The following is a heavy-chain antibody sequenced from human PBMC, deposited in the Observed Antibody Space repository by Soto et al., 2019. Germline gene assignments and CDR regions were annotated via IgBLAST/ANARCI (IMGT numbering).Heavy chain of an antibody. CDR1: GGSFSMYY. J-gene: IGHJ3*02. Sequence: SETLSLTCAVYGGSFSMYYWSWIRQPPGKGLEWIGSIYYSGSTYYNPSLKGRVTISVDTSKNQFSLKLSSVTAADTAVYYCATRIAEDAFDIWGQGTMVTVSS. CDR3: ATRIAEDAFDI. D-gene: IGHD6-13*01. V-gene: IGHV4-59*05. CDR2: IYYSGST.